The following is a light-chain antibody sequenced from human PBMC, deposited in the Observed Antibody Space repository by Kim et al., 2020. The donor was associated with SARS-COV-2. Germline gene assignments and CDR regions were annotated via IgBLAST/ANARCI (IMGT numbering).Light chain of an antibody. CDR1: QSVGSS. J-gene: IGKJ2*01. CDR2: DAS. CDR3: QQRSKWPPYT. V-gene: IGKV3-11*01. Sequence: LAPGDGASLACRASQSVGSSLAWYPHIPGQPPRLLIYDASTRASGIPARFSGSGSGTDFTLTISSLEPEDFAVYYCQQRSKWPPYTFGPGTKLEI.